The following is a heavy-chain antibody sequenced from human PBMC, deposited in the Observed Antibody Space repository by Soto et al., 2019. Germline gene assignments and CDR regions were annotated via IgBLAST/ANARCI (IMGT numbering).Heavy chain of an antibody. V-gene: IGHV4-59*02. D-gene: IGHD4-17*01. Sequence: SETLSLTCTVSGGSVSSYYWTWIRQPPGKGLEWIGYISYSGSTNYNPSLESRVTISVDTSMNQFSLRLTSVTAADTAVYYCARDRSYGDDYYYYMDVWGKGTTVTVSS. CDR1: GGSVSSYY. J-gene: IGHJ6*03. CDR3: ARDRSYGDDYYYYMDV. CDR2: ISYSGST.